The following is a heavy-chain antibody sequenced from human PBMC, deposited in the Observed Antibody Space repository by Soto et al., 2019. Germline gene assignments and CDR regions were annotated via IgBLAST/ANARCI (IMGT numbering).Heavy chain of an antibody. D-gene: IGHD3-10*01. CDR3: AKDVVPMVRGVITTHWFDP. CDR1: GFTFSSYA. Sequence: EVQVLESGGGLAQPGGSLRLSCAASGFTFSSYAMTWVRQAPGKGLEWVSSINDGGDSTYYADSVKGRFTVSRDNSKNTLYLQMNSLRAEDTAVYYCAKDVVPMVRGVITTHWFDPWGQGTLVTVSS. J-gene: IGHJ5*02. CDR2: INDGGDST. V-gene: IGHV3-23*01.